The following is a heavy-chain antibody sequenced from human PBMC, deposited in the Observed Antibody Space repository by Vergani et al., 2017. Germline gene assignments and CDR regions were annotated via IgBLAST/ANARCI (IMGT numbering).Heavy chain of an antibody. CDR3: ARDSSSWYYYYMDV. J-gene: IGHJ6*03. Sequence: QVQLVQSGAEVKKPGSSVKVSCKASGYTFTGYYMHWVRQAPGKGLEWVAVISYDGSNKYYADSVKGRFTISRDNAKNTLYLQMNSLRAEDTAVYYCARDSSSWYYYYMDVWGKGTTVTVSS. D-gene: IGHD6-13*01. CDR1: GYTFTGYY. CDR2: ISYDGSNK. V-gene: IGHV3-33*05.